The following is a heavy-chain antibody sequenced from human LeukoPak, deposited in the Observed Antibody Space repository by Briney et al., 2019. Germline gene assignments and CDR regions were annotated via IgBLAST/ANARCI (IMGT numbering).Heavy chain of an antibody. CDR1: GGSISSYY. D-gene: IGHD5-24*01. CDR3: ARLEMAPYYYYGMDV. CDR2: IYYSGST. Sequence: SETLSLTCTVSGGSISSYYWSWIRQPPGKGLEWIGYIYYSGSTNYNPSLKSRVTISVDTSKNQFSLKLSSVTAADTAVYYCARLEMAPYYYYGMDVWGQGTTVTVSS. J-gene: IGHJ6*02. V-gene: IGHV4-59*08.